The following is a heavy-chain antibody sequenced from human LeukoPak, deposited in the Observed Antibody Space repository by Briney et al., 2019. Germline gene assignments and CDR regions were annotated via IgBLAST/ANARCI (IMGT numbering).Heavy chain of an antibody. CDR3: ARESSYDSSGYYEGAFDI. V-gene: IGHV3-53*01. D-gene: IGHD3-22*01. CDR1: GFTVSSNY. CDR2: IYSGGRT. Sequence: GGSLRLSCAASGFTVSSNYMSWVRQAPGKGLEWVSVIYSGGRTYYADSVKGRFTISRDNSKNTLYLQMNSLRAEDTAVYYCARESSYDSSGYYEGAFDIWGQGTMVTVSS. J-gene: IGHJ3*02.